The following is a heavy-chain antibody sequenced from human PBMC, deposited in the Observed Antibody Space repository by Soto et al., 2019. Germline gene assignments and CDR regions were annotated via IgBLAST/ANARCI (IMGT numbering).Heavy chain of an antibody. J-gene: IGHJ4*02. CDR2: ISSSSSTI. D-gene: IGHD3-10*02. CDR3: ARPLFRGPPPFDY. Sequence: PGGSLRLSCAASGFTFSSYSMNWVRQAPGKGLEWVSYISSSSSTIYYADSVKGRFTISRDNAKNSLYLQMNSLRAEDTAVYYCARPLFRGPPPFDYWGQGTLVTVSS. CDR1: GFTFSSYS. V-gene: IGHV3-48*01.